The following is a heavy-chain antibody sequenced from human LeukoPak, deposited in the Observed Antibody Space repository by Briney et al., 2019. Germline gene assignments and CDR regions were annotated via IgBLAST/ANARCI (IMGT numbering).Heavy chain of an antibody. CDR1: GFSFSDYY. Sequence: GGSLRLSCAASGFSFSDYYMSWIRQAPGKGLEWVSYISSSGSTIYYADSVKGRFTISRDNAKNSLYLQMNSLRAEDTAVYYCARVLYSSSWRPVEFWGQGTLVTVSS. V-gene: IGHV3-11*04. D-gene: IGHD6-13*01. CDR2: ISSSGSTI. CDR3: ARVLYSSSWRPVEF. J-gene: IGHJ4*02.